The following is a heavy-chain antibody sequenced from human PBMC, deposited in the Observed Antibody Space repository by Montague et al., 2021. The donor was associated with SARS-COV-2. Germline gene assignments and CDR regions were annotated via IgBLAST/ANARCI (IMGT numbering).Heavy chain of an antibody. D-gene: IGHD1-26*01. V-gene: IGHV4-59*01. CDR3: ARGTEVGAFDY. J-gene: IGHJ4*02. CDR2: IYYNGRT. CDR1: GGSINGYY. Sequence: ETLSLTCTVSGGSINGYYWAWVRQPAGKGLQWIAHIYYNGRTSYIPSLKSRLSVSLDKAKYQFSLELTSVTAADTARYFCARGTEVGAFDYWGQGALVSVSS.